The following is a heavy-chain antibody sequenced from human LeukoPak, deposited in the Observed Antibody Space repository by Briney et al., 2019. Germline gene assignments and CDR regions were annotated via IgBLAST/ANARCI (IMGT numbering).Heavy chain of an antibody. CDR2: IYPGDSET. J-gene: IGHJ4*02. CDR3: VRPRFDWETDDRYFAY. V-gene: IGHV5-51*01. Sequence: GESLKISCKGSGYSFPDYWIGWVRQMPGKGLEWMGIIYPGDSETRYSPSFQGQVTISADKSINIAYLRWSSLKAADTAMYYCVRPRFDWETDDRYFAYWGQGTLVTVSS. D-gene: IGHD3-9*01. CDR1: GYSFPDYW.